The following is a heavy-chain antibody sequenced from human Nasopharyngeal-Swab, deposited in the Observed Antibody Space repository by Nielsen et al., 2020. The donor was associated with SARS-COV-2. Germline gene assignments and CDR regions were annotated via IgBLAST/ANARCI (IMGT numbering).Heavy chain of an antibody. Sequence: GESLKISCAASGFTFDDYGMSWVRQAPGKGLVWVSRINSEGSSTTYADSVKGRFTISRDNAKNTLSLQMNSLRVEDTAVYYCARDLDCSSSDCYLDAFDIWGQGTAVTVSS. CDR3: ARDLDCSSSDCYLDAFDI. CDR1: GFTFDDYG. D-gene: IGHD2-2*01. V-gene: IGHV3-74*01. CDR2: INSEGSST. J-gene: IGHJ3*02.